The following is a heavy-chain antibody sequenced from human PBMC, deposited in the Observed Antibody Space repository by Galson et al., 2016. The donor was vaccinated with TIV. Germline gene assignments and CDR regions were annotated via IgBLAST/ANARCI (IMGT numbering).Heavy chain of an antibody. CDR3: ARVRDRGGYSYGDDAFDI. CDR1: GFAVNSNY. CDR2: IYSDGHT. Sequence: SLRLSCAASGFAVNSNYMSWVRQAPGKGLAWVSLIYSDGHTYYADSVKGRFTISRDNSKNTLFLQMNTLRAEDTALYYCARVRDRGGYSYGDDAFDIWGQGTMVTVSS. D-gene: IGHD5-18*01. V-gene: IGHV3-53*01. J-gene: IGHJ3*02.